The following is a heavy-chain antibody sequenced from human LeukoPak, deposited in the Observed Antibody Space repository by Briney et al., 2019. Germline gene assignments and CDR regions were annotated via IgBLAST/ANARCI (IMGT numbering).Heavy chain of an antibody. CDR1: GFTFSSYS. Sequence: GGSLRLSCAASGFTFSSYSMNWVRQAPGKGLEWVSSISSSSSYIYYADSVKGRFTISRDNAKNSLYLQMNSLRAEDTAVYYCATYSGNYQLDYWGQGTLVTVSS. CDR2: ISSSSSYI. J-gene: IGHJ4*02. CDR3: ATYSGNYQLDY. D-gene: IGHD1-26*01. V-gene: IGHV3-21*04.